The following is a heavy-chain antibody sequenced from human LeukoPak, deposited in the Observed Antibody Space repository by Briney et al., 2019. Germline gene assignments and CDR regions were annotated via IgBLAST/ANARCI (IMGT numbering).Heavy chain of an antibody. V-gene: IGHV4-34*01. D-gene: IGHD4-23*01. CDR3: ARDPPDYGGNPYPYP. J-gene: IGHJ5*02. Sequence: PSETLSLTCAVYGGSFSGYYWSWIRQPPGKGLEWIGEINHSGSTNYNPSLKSRVTISVDTSKNQFSLKLSSVTAADTAVYYCARDPPDYGGNPYPYPWGQGTLVTVSS. CDR2: INHSGST. CDR1: GGSFSGYY.